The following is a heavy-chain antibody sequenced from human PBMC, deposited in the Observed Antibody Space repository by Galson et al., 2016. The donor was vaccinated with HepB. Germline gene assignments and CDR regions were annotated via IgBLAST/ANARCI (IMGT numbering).Heavy chain of an antibody. CDR2: ISMSGSSR. CDR1: GFTFSRYG. CDR3: VRGSTAPDV. D-gene: IGHD3-16*01. Sequence: SLRLSRAGSGFTFSRYGMTWVRQAPGKGLEDVSRISMSGSSRDYAESVKGRFTISRDNSRSMLFLEMNGLKAEDTGVYYCVRGSTAPDVWGKGTTVTVSS. V-gene: IGHV3-23*01. J-gene: IGHJ6*04.